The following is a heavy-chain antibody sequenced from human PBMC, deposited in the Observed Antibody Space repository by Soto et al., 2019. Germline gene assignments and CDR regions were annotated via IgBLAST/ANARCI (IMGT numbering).Heavy chain of an antibody. CDR1: GFTFSDYY. V-gene: IGHV3-11*04. Sequence: GGSLRLSCTASGFTFSDYYMSWIRQAPGKGLEWLAYISGSGSTTYYTDSVKGRFAISRDNARTSLYLQMNSLRAEDTAVYYCAREFATKRWLQFSAFDIWGQGTMVTVSS. CDR2: ISGSGSTT. CDR3: AREFATKRWLQFSAFDI. J-gene: IGHJ3*02. D-gene: IGHD5-12*01.